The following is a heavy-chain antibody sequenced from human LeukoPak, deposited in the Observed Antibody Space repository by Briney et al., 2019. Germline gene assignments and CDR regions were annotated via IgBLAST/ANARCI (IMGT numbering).Heavy chain of an antibody. CDR3: ASLYDYSNSGGVY. J-gene: IGHJ4*02. D-gene: IGHD4-11*01. CDR2: IYYSGST. CDR1: GGSIGSYY. V-gene: IGHV4-39*01. Sequence: SETLSLTCTVSGGSIGSYYWGWIRQPPGKGLEWIGSIYYSGSTYYNPSLKSRVTISVDTSKNQFSLKLSSVTAADTAVYYCASLYDYSNSGGVYWGQGTLVTVSS.